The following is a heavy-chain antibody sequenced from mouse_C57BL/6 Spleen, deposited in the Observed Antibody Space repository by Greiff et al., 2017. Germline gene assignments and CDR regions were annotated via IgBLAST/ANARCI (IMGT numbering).Heavy chain of an antibody. CDR1: GYTFTDYY. Sequence: EVQLQQSGPELVKPGASVKISCKASGYTFTDYYMNWVKQSHGKSLEWIGDINPNNGGTSYNQKFKGKATLTVDKSSSTAYMELRSLTSEDSAVYYCARSEGYDYDGAYAMDYWGQGTSVTVSS. J-gene: IGHJ4*01. CDR3: ARSEGYDYDGAYAMDY. D-gene: IGHD2-4*01. CDR2: INPNNGGT. V-gene: IGHV1-26*01.